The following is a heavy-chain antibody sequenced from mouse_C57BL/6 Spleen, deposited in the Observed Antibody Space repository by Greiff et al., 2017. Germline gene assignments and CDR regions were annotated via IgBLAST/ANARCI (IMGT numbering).Heavy chain of an antibody. CDR3: VRHLDYYGRGYYAMDY. V-gene: IGHV10-1*01. Sequence: GGGLVQPKGSLKLSCAASGFSFNTYAMNWVRQAPGKGLEWVARIRSKSNNYATYYADSVKDRFTISRDDSESMLYLQMNNLKTEDTAMYYCVRHLDYYGRGYYAMDYWGQGTSVTVSS. CDR2: IRSKSNNYAT. J-gene: IGHJ4*01. CDR1: GFSFNTYA. D-gene: IGHD1-1*01.